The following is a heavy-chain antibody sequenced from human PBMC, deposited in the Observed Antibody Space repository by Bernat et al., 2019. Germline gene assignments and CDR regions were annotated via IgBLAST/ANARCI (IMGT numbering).Heavy chain of an antibody. Sequence: QVQLVESGGGVVQPGRSLRLSCAASGFIFSSYGMHWVRQAPGKGLEWVAVKWYDGSNKYYADSVKGRLTISRDSSKNTLYLQMNSLRAEDTAVYYCARSTERAVAIEYYYYYYGMDVWGQGTTVTVSS. CDR3: ARSTERAVAIEYYYYYYGMDV. V-gene: IGHV3-33*01. J-gene: IGHJ6*02. D-gene: IGHD6-19*01. CDR2: KWYDGSNK. CDR1: GFIFSSYG.